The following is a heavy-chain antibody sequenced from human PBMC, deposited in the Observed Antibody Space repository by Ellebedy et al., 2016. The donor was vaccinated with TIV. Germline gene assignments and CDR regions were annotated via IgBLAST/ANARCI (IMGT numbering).Heavy chain of an antibody. CDR3: ARGARGDTTPNYFDY. Sequence: AASVKDSCKASGGIFSSYAVIWVRQAPGQGLEWMGGIIPILDTPIYAQKFQGRVTMSADKSTNTAYLEVTGLRSEDTAVYYCARGARGDTTPNYFDYWGQGTLVTVSS. J-gene: IGHJ4*02. V-gene: IGHV1-69*10. CDR1: GGIFSSYA. D-gene: IGHD1-1*01. CDR2: IIPILDTP.